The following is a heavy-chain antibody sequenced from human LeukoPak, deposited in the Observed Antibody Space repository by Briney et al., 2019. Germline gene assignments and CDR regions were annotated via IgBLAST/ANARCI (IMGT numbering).Heavy chain of an antibody. CDR2: IYARGST. V-gene: IGHV4-61*02. J-gene: IGHJ5*02. D-gene: IGHD2-15*01. CDR3: AGTRRYCSGGSCYNWFDP. CDR1: GGSISSDVYY. Sequence: SQTLSLTCSVSGGSISSDVYYWSWIRQPAGKGLEWIGRIYARGSTTYNSSLKSRVTISIDTAKNQFSLKLTSVTAADPAVYYCAGTRRYCSGGSCYNWFDPWGQGTLVTVSS.